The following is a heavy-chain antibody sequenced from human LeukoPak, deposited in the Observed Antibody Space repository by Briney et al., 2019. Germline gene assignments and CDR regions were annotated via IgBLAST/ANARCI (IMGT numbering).Heavy chain of an antibody. J-gene: IGHJ4*02. CDR3: VKDGGGYSVDY. Sequence: GGSLRLSCAASGFTFSSYGMRWVRQAPGMGLEWVAFIRYDGSNKYYADSVKGRFTISRDNPKNTLYLQMNSLRAEDAAVYYCVKDGGGYSVDYWGQGTLVTVSS. D-gene: IGHD1-26*01. CDR1: GFTFSSYG. V-gene: IGHV3-30*02. CDR2: IRYDGSNK.